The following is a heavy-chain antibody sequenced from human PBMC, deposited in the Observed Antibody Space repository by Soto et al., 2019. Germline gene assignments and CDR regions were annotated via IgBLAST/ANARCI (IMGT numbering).Heavy chain of an antibody. J-gene: IGHJ5*02. D-gene: IGHD6-13*01. Sequence: SETLSLTCTVSGGSISSGGYYWSWIRQHPGKGLEWIGYIYYSGSTYYNPSLKSRVTISVDTSKNQFSLKLSSVTAADTAVYYCARRWKSGQQVGPTNWFDPWGQGTLVTVSS. CDR2: IYYSGST. CDR1: GGSISSGGYY. V-gene: IGHV4-31*03. CDR3: ARRWKSGQQVGPTNWFDP.